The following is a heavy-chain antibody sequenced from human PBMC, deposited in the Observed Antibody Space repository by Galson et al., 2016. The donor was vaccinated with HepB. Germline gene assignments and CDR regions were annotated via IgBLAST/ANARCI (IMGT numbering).Heavy chain of an antibody. J-gene: IGHJ3*02. CDR3: GRGWSGYAYDI. CDR2: IRGKGYGGTT. V-gene: IGHV3-49*03. D-gene: IGHD3-3*01. CDR1: GFSAGDYA. Sequence: SLRLSCAASGFSAGDYAMNWFRQAPGKGLERVGFIRGKGYGGTTEYAASVKGRFTISRDDSKSIAYLQMNSLKTEDTAVYYCGRGWSGYAYDIWGQGTMVTVSS.